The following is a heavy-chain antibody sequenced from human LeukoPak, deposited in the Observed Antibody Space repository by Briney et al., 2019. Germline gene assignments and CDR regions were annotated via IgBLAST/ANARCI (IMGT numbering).Heavy chain of an antibody. V-gene: IGHV1-2*06. CDR2: INPNSGGT. D-gene: IGHD3-3*01. J-gene: IGHJ5*02. CDR1: GYTFTGYY. Sequence: ASVKVSCKASGYTFTGYYMHWVRQAPGQGLEWMERINPNSGGTNYAQKFQGRVTMTRDTSISTAYMELSRLRSDDTAVYYCARGLRFLEWSKFDPWGQGTLVTVSS. CDR3: ARGLRFLEWSKFDP.